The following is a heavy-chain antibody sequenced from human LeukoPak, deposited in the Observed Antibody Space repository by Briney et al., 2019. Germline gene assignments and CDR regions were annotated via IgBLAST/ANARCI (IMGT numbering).Heavy chain of an antibody. Sequence: ASVKVSCKASGYTFTGYYMHWVRQAPGQGLEWMGWINPNSGGTNYAQKFQGRVTMTRDTSISTAYMELSRLRSDDTAVYYCARDGRYYGSGSYISYYFDYWGQGTLVTVSS. D-gene: IGHD3-10*01. CDR2: INPNSGGT. CDR1: GYTFTGYY. CDR3: ARDGRYYGSGSYISYYFDY. J-gene: IGHJ4*02. V-gene: IGHV1-2*02.